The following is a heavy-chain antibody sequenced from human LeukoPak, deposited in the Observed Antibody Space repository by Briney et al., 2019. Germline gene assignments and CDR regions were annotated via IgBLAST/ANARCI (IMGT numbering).Heavy chain of an antibody. Sequence: GGSLRLSCAASGFTFNSYWMSWVRQAPGKGLEWVANIKQDGSEKYYVDSMKGRFTISRDNDKNSLYLQINSLRAEDTAVYYCARDHSMTIFGVVIFDIWGQGTMVTVSS. CDR1: GFTFNSYW. CDR3: ARDHSMTIFGVVIFDI. J-gene: IGHJ3*02. CDR2: IKQDGSEK. D-gene: IGHD3-3*01. V-gene: IGHV3-7*01.